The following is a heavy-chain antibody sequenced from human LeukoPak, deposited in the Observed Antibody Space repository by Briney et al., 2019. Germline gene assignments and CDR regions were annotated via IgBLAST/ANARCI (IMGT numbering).Heavy chain of an antibody. CDR1: GFIFSSYN. V-gene: IGHV3-48*01. J-gene: IGHJ4*02. CDR2: ISSSSATI. Sequence: GGSLRLSCAASGFIFSSYNMNWARKAPGKGLEWVSFISSSSATIYYADFVKGRFTISRDNPKNTLYLQMNSLRAEDTAVYYCAKEGDTYYYDSSGYFEGGDFDYWGQGTLVTVSS. D-gene: IGHD3-22*01. CDR3: AKEGDTYYYDSSGYFEGGDFDY.